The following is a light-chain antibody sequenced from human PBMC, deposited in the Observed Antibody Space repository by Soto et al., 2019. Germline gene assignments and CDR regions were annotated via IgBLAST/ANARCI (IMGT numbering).Light chain of an antibody. V-gene: IGKV3-20*01. Sequence: EIVLTQSPGTLSLSPGQRATLSCRASQSVSSTYLAWYQQKPGQAPRLLIYGASIRATGIPDRFSGSGSGTDFTLTISRLEPEDFAVYYCQQFDASPRSYTFGQGTKLEIK. CDR3: QQFDASPRSYT. CDR2: GAS. J-gene: IGKJ2*01. CDR1: QSVSSTY.